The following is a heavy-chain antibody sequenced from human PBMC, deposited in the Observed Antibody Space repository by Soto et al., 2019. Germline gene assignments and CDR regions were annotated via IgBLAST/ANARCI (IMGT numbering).Heavy chain of an antibody. J-gene: IGHJ4*02. CDR3: ANSLRYFDWPQFDY. Sequence: VGSLRLSCAASGFTFSSYSMNWVRQAPGKGLEWVSSISSSSSYIYYADSVKGRFTISRDNAKNSLYLQMNSLRAEDTAVYYCANSLRYFDWPQFDYWGQGTLVTVSS. CDR2: ISSSSSYI. D-gene: IGHD3-9*01. V-gene: IGHV3-21*04. CDR1: GFTFSSYS.